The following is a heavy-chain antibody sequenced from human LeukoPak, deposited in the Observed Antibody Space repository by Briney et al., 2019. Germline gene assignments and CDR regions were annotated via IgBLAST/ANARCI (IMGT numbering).Heavy chain of an antibody. J-gene: IGHJ1*01. D-gene: IGHD6-19*01. V-gene: IGHV3-33*01. Sequence: PGGSLRLSCAASGFTFSSYGMHWVRQAPGKGLEWVAVIWYDGSNKYYADSVKGRFTISRDNSKNTLYLQMNSLRAGDTAVYYCARDHSSGWYRYFQHWGQGTLVTVSS. CDR1: GFTFSSYG. CDR3: ARDHSSGWYRYFQH. CDR2: IWYDGSNK.